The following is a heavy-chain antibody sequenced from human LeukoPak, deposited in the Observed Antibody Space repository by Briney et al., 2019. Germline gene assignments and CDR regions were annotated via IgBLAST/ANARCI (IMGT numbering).Heavy chain of an antibody. CDR3: ARGREVRGPSFDH. V-gene: IGHV4-30-4*01. J-gene: IGHJ4*02. CDR1: GGSISSGDYY. Sequence: PSQTLSLTCTVSGGSISSGDYYWSWIRQPPGKGLEWIGYIYYSGSTYYNPSLKSRVTISVDTSKNQFSLELSSVTAADTAVYYCARGREVRGPSFDHWGQGTLVTVSS. CDR2: IYYSGST. D-gene: IGHD3-10*01.